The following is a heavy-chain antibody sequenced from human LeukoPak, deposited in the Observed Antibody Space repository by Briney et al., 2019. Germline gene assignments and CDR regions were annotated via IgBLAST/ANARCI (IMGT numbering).Heavy chain of an antibody. D-gene: IGHD3-9*01. CDR2: ISAYNGNT. CDR1: GYTFTSYG. J-gene: IGHJ5*02. CDR3: ASFHRRNYDT. Sequence: ASVTVSCKASGYTFTSYGISWVRQAPGQRLEWMGWISAYNGNTNYAQKLQGRATMTTFTSTSTAYRELRSLRSDDTAVYYCASFHRRNYDTWGQGTLVTVSS. V-gene: IGHV1-18*01.